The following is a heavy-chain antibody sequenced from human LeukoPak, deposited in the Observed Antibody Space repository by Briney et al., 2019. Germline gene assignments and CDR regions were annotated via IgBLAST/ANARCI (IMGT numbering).Heavy chain of an antibody. Sequence: GGSLRLSCAASGFTFTSYAMSWVRQAPGKGLEWVSSISGSGGGTYYADSVKGRFTISRDNSKNTLYLQMNSLRAEDTAVYYCAKDRSRYSYGFDYWGQGTLVTVSS. V-gene: IGHV3-23*01. CDR1: GFTFTSYA. D-gene: IGHD5-18*01. CDR2: ISGSGGGT. J-gene: IGHJ4*02. CDR3: AKDRSRYSYGFDY.